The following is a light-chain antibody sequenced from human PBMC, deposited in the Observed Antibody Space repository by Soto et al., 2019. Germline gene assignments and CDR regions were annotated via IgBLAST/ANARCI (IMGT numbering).Light chain of an antibody. CDR1: SSDVGAYDW. Sequence: QSALTQPASVSGSPGQSITISCTGTSSDVGAYDWVSWYQHHPGKAPKLIIHEVINRPSGISFRFSGSKSGNTASLTIYGLQAEDEADYYCSSYTSSSTVLFGGGTKLTVL. CDR3: SSYTSSSTVL. CDR2: EVI. J-gene: IGLJ2*01. V-gene: IGLV2-14*01.